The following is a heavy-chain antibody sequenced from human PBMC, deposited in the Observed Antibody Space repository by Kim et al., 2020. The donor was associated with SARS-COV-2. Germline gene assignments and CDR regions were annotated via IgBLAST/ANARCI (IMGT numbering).Heavy chain of an antibody. D-gene: IGHD6-19*01. Sequence: GESLKISCKGSGYSLTSYWISWVRQMPGKGPEWMGRIDPSDSYTNYSPSFQGHVTISADKSISTAYLQWSSLKASDTAMYYCAREAVAHRDWFDPWGQGTLVTVSS. V-gene: IGHV5-10-1*01. CDR3: AREAVAHRDWFDP. CDR2: IDPSDSYT. CDR1: GYSLTSYW. J-gene: IGHJ5*02.